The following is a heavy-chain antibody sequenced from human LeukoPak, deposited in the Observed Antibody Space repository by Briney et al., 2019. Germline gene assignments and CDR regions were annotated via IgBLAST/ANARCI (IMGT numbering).Heavy chain of an antibody. V-gene: IGHV3-23*01. CDR1: GYTFSSYA. CDR2: ISGSGGST. D-gene: IGHD6-19*01. J-gene: IGHJ4*02. Sequence: PGGSLRLACAASGYTFSSYAMSWVRQAPGMGLEWVSAISGSGGSTYYADSVKGRFTISRDNSKNTLYLQMNSLRAEDTAVYYCAKVSGIAVAGASDYWGQGTLVTVSS. CDR3: AKVSGIAVAGASDY.